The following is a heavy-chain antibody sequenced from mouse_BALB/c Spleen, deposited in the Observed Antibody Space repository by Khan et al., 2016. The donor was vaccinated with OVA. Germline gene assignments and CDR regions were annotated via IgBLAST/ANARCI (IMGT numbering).Heavy chain of an antibody. CDR2: IWAGGST. J-gene: IGHJ2*01. V-gene: IGHV2-9*02. CDR1: VFSLTNYG. Sequence: VQLVESGPGLVAPSQSLSITCTVSVFSLTNYGVHWVRQPPGKGLEWLGVIWAGGSTNYNSAPMSRLSISKDNSKSQVFLKMNSLQTDDTAMYFCARNREPDYFDYWGQGTTLTVSS. CDR3: ARNREPDYFDY.